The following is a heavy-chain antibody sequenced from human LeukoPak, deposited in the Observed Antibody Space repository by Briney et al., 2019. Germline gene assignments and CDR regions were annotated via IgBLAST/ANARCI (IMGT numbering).Heavy chain of an antibody. CDR1: GFTFSSYS. D-gene: IGHD3-10*01. J-gene: IGHJ6*03. Sequence: GGSLRLSCAASGFTFSSYSMNWVRQAPGKGLEWVSYISSSSSTIYYADSVKGRFTISRDNAKNSLYLQMKSLRAEDTAVYYCAREGYYGSGLYYYYYMDVWGKGTTVTVSS. V-gene: IGHV3-48*01. CDR3: AREGYYGSGLYYYYYMDV. CDR2: ISSSSSTI.